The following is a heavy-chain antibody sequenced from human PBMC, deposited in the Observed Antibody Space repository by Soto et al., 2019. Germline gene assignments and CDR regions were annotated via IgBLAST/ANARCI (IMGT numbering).Heavy chain of an antibody. V-gene: IGHV4-34*01. CDR2: INHSEST. CDR3: ARLDFWSGYYNYYYGMDV. CDR1: GGACGGYY. Sequence: SETLSPTCAVYGGACGGYYWSWIRQPPGKGGEWSGEINHSESTNYTPSLTSRVTISVDTSKHQFSLKLTSVTAADPAVYYCARLDFWSGYYNYYYGMDVWGQGTTVTVSS. D-gene: IGHD3-3*01. J-gene: IGHJ6*02.